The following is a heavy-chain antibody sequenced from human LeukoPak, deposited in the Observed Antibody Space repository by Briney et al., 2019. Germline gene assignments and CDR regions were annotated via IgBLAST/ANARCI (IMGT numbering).Heavy chain of an antibody. CDR1: GYSFTSYW. Sequence: KDGESLKISCKGSGYSFTSYWIGWVRQMPGKGLEWMGIIYPGDSDTRHSPSFQGQVTISADKSISTAYLQWSSLKASDTAMYYCARIKRSVRGVPYAFDIWGQGTMVTVSS. CDR2: IYPGDSDT. D-gene: IGHD3-10*01. J-gene: IGHJ3*02. V-gene: IGHV5-51*01. CDR3: ARIKRSVRGVPYAFDI.